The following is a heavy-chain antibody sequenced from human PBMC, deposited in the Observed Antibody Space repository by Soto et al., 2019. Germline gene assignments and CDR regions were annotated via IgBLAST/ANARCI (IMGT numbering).Heavy chain of an antibody. J-gene: IGHJ6*02. CDR3: AREYYDSSGYYPHYYGMDV. CDR2: IDPSDSYT. V-gene: IGHV5-10-1*01. Sequence: ESLKISCKGSGYSFTSYWISWVRQMPGKGLEWMGRIDPSDSYTNYSPSFQGHVTISADKSISTAYLQWSSLKASDTAMYYCAREYYDSSGYYPHYYGMDVWGQGTTVTVSS. CDR1: GYSFTSYW. D-gene: IGHD3-22*01.